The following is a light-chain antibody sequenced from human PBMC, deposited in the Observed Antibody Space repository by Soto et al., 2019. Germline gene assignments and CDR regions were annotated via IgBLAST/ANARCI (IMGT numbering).Light chain of an antibody. V-gene: IGKV3-15*01. J-gene: IGKJ1*01. Sequence: ELVLPPSPGTLSLSAGERAPLPCRSRQTVRNNYLAWYQQKTGQAPRLLIYGASTRATGIPARFSGSGSGTEFTLTISSLQSEEFAVDYCQQYNNWPPGRTGGQGTKVENK. CDR2: GAS. CDR3: QQYNNWPPGRT. CDR1: QTVRNN.